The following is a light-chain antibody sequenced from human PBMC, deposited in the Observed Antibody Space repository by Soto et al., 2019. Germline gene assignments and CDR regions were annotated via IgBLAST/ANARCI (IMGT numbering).Light chain of an antibody. CDR1: QSISSY. CDR2: GAS. Sequence: VFTQFPVTPSFSPRDRGTPSRGASQSISSYLAWYQQKPGQAPRLLIYGASTRATDIPARFSGSGSGTDFTLTISRLEPEDFAVYYCQQYDSSPKTFGQGTKVDIK. J-gene: IGKJ1*01. V-gene: IGKV3-20*01. CDR3: QQYDSSPKT.